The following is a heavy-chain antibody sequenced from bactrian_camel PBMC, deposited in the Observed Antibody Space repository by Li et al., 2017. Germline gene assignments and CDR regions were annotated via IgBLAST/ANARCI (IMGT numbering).Heavy chain of an antibody. CDR2: ISDGGVLRT. CDR3: VSGRAPYGSGLFGY. CDR1: GFSLNTAF. J-gene: IGHJ6*01. Sequence: VQLVESGGGLVQAGGSMRLSCAASGFSLNTAFMRWVRQAPGSGLEWVATISDGGVLRTYYTDSVKGRFTISRDNAKNTVYLQMNGLKPEDTAEYYCVSGRAPYGSGLFGYWGQGTQVTVS. V-gene: IGHV3S40*01. D-gene: IGHD3*01.